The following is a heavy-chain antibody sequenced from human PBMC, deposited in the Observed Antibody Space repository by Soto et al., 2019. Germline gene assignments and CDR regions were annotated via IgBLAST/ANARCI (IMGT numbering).Heavy chain of an antibody. V-gene: IGHV4-39*01. CDR2: IYYSGST. CDR3: SGSYPDDAFDI. D-gene: IGHD3-16*02. Sequence: SETLSLTCTVSGGSISSSSYYWGWIRQPPGKGLEWIGSIYYSGSTYYNPSLKSRVTISVDTSKNQFSLKLSSVTAADTAVYYCSGSYPDDAFDIWGQGTMVTVSS. J-gene: IGHJ3*02. CDR1: GGSISSSSYY.